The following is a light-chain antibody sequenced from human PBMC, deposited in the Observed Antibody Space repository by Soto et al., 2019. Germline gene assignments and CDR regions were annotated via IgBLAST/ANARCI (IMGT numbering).Light chain of an antibody. J-gene: IGKJ2*01. CDR2: GAS. Sequence: EIVLTQSPGTLSLSPGERATLSCRPIQRLSSTLAWYQHKPGQSPRLLIYGASIRATGIPDRFSGSGSGTDFTLTIRRLEFEDFALYYCQQFGGSYTFGQGTKLEMK. CDR1: QRLSST. V-gene: IGKV3-20*01. CDR3: QQFGGSYT.